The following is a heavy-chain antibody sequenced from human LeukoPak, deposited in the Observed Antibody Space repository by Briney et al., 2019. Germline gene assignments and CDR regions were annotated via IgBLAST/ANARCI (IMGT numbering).Heavy chain of an antibody. CDR3: AREYGSGSYRPDY. V-gene: IGHV3-21*01. CDR2: ISSSSSYI. CDR1: GFTFSSYS. J-gene: IGHJ4*02. Sequence: GGSLRLSCAASGFTFSSYSMNWVRQAPGKGLEWVLSISSSSSYIYYADSVKGRFTISRDNAKNSLYLQMNSLRAEDTAVYYCAREYGSGSYRPDYWGQGTLVTVSS. D-gene: IGHD3-10*01.